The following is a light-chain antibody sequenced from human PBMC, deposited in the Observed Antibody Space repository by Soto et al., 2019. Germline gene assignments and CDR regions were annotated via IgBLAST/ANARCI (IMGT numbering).Light chain of an antibody. Sequence: DIQMTQSPSTLSPSVGDRVTITCRASRSISDWLAWYQQKPGRAPSLIIYDASTLERGVPSRFSGSGSGTEFTLIISNLQPDDFATYYRQQFKDYVWTFGQGTKVDIK. J-gene: IGKJ1*01. CDR2: DAS. V-gene: IGKV1-5*01. CDR3: QQFKDYVWT. CDR1: RSISDW.